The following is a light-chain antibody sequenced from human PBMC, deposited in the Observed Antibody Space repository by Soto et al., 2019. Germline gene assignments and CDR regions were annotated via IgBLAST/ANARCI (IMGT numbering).Light chain of an antibody. CDR1: RDISNY. J-gene: IGKJ4*01. V-gene: IGKV1-27*01. CDR2: GAS. Sequence: DIQVTQSPSSLSASLGDRVSITCLASRDISNYLAWYQQKPGQVPRLLISGASTLHSGVPSRFSGSGSGTDFTLTITSLQPEDIATYFCQKYDTAPLTFGGGTKVDIK. CDR3: QKYDTAPLT.